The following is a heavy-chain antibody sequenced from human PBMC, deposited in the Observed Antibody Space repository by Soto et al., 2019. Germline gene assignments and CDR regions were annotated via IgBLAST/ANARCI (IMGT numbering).Heavy chain of an antibody. D-gene: IGHD1-26*01. V-gene: IGHV3-23*01. CDR1: GFPFSDHA. Sequence: EVQLLESGGGLVQPGGSLRLSCAASGFPFSDHAMSWVRQAPGKGLEWVSSITGSGDNSYFADSVKGRFTVSRDNFKNTLFLQMNSLRAEDTAVYYCAKDLYVQPPSGWFDPWGQGTLVTV. CDR2: ITGSGDNS. J-gene: IGHJ5*02. CDR3: AKDLYVQPPSGWFDP.